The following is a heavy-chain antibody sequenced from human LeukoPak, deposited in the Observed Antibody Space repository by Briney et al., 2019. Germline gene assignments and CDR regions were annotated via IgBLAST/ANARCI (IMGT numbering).Heavy chain of an antibody. CDR1: GGSFSGYY. D-gene: IGHD3-16*02. V-gene: IGHV4-34*01. CDR3: ARRRIMITFGGVIVSPFDY. CDR2: INHSGST. J-gene: IGHJ4*02. Sequence: ETLSLTCAVYGGSFSGYYWSWIRQPPGKGLEWIGEINHSGSTNYKPSLKSRVTISVDTSKNQFSLKLSSVTAADTAVYYCARRRIMITFGGVIVSPFDYWGQGTLVTVSS.